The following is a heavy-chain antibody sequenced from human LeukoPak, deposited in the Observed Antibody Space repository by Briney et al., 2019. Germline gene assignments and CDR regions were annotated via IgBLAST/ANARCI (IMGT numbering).Heavy chain of an antibody. Sequence: SETLSLTCTVSGASISSYYWSWIRQPPGKGLEWIGYMFTRGSTNYNPSLRSRVTISGDTSKNQFSLKLSSVTAADTAVYYCARDLEAATPYYYGMDVWGQGTTVTVSS. J-gene: IGHJ6*02. V-gene: IGHV4-59*01. CDR3: ARDLEAATPYYYGMDV. CDR1: GASISSYY. CDR2: MFTRGST. D-gene: IGHD5-24*01.